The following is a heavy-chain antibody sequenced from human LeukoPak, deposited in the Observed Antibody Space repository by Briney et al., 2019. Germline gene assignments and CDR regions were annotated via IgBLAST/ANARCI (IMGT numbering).Heavy chain of an antibody. CDR2: ISVSGGST. V-gene: IGHV3-23*01. CDR1: GFTFSSYA. CDR3: AKGWVTLAVAGTVFDY. Sequence: PGGSLRLSCAASGFTFSSYAMSWVRQAPGKGLEWVSAISVSGGSTYYADSVKGRFTISRDNSKNTLYLQMNSLRAEDTAVYYCAKGWVTLAVAGTVFDYWGQGTLVSVSS. J-gene: IGHJ4*02. D-gene: IGHD6-19*01.